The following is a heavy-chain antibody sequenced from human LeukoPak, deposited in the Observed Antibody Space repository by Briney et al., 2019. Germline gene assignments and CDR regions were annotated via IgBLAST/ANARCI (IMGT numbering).Heavy chain of an antibody. CDR2: ISYDGSNK. V-gene: IGHV3-30-3*01. CDR3: AKAGGWFGELLQTSADNWFDP. D-gene: IGHD3-10*01. J-gene: IGHJ5*02. Sequence: PGGSLRLSCAASGFTFSSYAMHWVRQAPGKGLEWVAVISYDGSNKYYADSVKGRFTISRDNPKNTLYLQMNSLRAEDTAVYYCAKAGGWFGELLQTSADNWFDPWGQGTLVTVSS. CDR1: GFTFSSYA.